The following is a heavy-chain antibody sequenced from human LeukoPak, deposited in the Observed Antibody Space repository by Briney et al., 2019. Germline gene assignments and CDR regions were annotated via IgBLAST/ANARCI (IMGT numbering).Heavy chain of an antibody. CDR2: INQDGSEK. CDR3: VKVSVAAPGSDY. J-gene: IGHJ4*02. Sequence: GGSLRLSCAASGFIYSNYGMTWVRQAPGKGLEWVANINQDGSEKYYVDSVKGRFTISRDNAKNSLYLQMNNLRAEDTALYYCVKVSVAAPGSDYWGQGTLVTVSS. D-gene: IGHD6-13*01. V-gene: IGHV3-7*01. CDR1: GFIYSNYG.